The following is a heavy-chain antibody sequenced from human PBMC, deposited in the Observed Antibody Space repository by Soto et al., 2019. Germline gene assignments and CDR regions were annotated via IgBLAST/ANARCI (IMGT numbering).Heavy chain of an antibody. V-gene: IGHV4-4*02. Sequence: SETLSLTCAVSGGSISSSNWWIWVRQPPGKGLEWIWEIYHSGSTNYNPSLKSRVTISVDKSKNQFSLKLSSVTAADTAVYYCARVTSDYYYYYGMDVWGQGTKVTVSS. CDR1: GGSISSSNW. J-gene: IGHJ6*02. CDR3: ARVTSDYYYYYGMDV. CDR2: IYHSGST.